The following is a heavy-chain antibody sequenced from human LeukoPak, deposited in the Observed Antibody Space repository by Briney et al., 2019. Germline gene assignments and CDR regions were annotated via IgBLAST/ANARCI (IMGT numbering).Heavy chain of an antibody. Sequence: SETLSLTCAVYGGSFSGYYWSWIRQPPGKGLEWIGEINHSGSTNFNPSLKSRVTISVDTSKNQFSLKLRSVTAADTAVYYCARGYYAGTTWGQGTLVTVSS. V-gene: IGHV4-34*01. CDR3: ARGYYAGTT. J-gene: IGHJ5*02. CDR2: INHSGST. D-gene: IGHD1-1*01. CDR1: GGSFSGYY.